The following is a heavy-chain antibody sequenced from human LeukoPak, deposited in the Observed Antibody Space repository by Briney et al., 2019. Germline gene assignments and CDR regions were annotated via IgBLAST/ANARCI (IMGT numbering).Heavy chain of an antibody. D-gene: IGHD2-15*01. CDR1: GGTFSSYA. CDR3: ARDRNCSGGSCYANWFDP. J-gene: IGHJ5*02. CDR2: IIPIFGTA. Sequence: SVKVSCKASGGTFSSYAISWVRQAPGQGLEWMGGIIPIFGTANYAQKFQGRVTITADESTSTAYMELSSLRSEDTAVYYCARDRNCSGGSCYANWFDPWGQGTLVTVSS. V-gene: IGHV1-69*13.